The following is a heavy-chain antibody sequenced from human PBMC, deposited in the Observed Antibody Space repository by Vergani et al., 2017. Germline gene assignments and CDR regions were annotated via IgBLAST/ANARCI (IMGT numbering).Heavy chain of an antibody. CDR2: INHSGST. J-gene: IGHJ6*03. D-gene: IGHD6-13*01. CDR1: GGSFSGYY. Sequence: QVQLQQWGAGLLKPSETLSLTCAVYGGSFSGYYWSWIRQPPGKGLEWIGEINHSGSTNYNPSLKSRVTISVDTSKNQCSLMQSSVTAADTAVYYCARGIAAAGDYYYYYMDVWGKGTTVTVSS. CDR3: ARGIAAAGDYYYYYMDV. V-gene: IGHV4-34*01.